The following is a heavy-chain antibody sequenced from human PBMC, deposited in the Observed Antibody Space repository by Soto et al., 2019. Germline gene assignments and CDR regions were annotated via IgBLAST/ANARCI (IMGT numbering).Heavy chain of an antibody. D-gene: IGHD6-19*01. Sequence: GESLKISCKGSGYSFTSYWIGWVRQMPGKGLEWMGIIYPGDSDTRYSPSFQGQVTISADKSISTAYLQWSSLKASDTAMYYCARLRKWLVNYYYYYGMDVWGQGTTVTVSS. CDR2: IYPGDSDT. CDR1: GYSFTSYW. J-gene: IGHJ6*02. V-gene: IGHV5-51*01. CDR3: ARLRKWLVNYYYYYGMDV.